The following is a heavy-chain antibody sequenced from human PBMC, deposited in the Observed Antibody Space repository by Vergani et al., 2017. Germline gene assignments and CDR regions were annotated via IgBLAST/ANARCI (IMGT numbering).Heavy chain of an antibody. CDR1: GFTFSSYG. J-gene: IGHJ4*02. D-gene: IGHD6-19*01. CDR2: IGSTGTTI. Sequence: VQLVESGGGLVKPGGSLRLSCAASGFTFSSYGMHWVRQAPGKGLEWVSFIGSTGTTIYYADSVKGRFTISRDNAKNSLYLQMNSLRAEDTAVYYCVRRVAVAAFDYWGQGTLVTVSS. V-gene: IGHV3-21*05. CDR3: VRRVAVAAFDY.